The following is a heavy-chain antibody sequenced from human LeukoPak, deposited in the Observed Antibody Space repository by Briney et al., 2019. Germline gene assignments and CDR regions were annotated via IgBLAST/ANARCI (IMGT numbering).Heavy chain of an antibody. J-gene: IGHJ4*02. CDR2: IYYSGST. CDR1: GGSISSYY. D-gene: IGHD3-22*01. Sequence: PSETLSLTCTVSGGSISSYYWSWIRQPPGKGLEWIGYIYYSGSTNYNPSLKSRVTISVDTSKNQFSLKLSSVTAADTAVYYCARGVSRYYYDSSGYYYFDYWGQGTLVTVSS. V-gene: IGHV4-59*12. CDR3: ARGVSRYYYDSSGYYYFDY.